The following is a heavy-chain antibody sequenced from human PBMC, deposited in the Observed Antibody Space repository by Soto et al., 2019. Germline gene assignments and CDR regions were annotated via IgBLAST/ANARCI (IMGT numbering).Heavy chain of an antibody. CDR3: AKVRASYLSASYFYYGLDV. V-gene: IGHV3-23*01. D-gene: IGHD3-10*01. CDR2: ISGSGSSV. Sequence: EVELLESGGGLVRPGGSLRLSCAASGFTFSHYVLSWVRQSPERGLEWVSSISGSGSSVYVADSVRGRFIMSRDLSTNTVSLQMNSLSAEDTAVYYWAKVRASYLSASYFYYGLDVWGQGTTVTVSS. J-gene: IGHJ6*02. CDR1: GFTFSHYV.